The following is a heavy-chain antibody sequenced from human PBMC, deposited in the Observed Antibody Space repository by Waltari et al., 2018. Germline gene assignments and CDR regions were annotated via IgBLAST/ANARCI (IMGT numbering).Heavy chain of an antibody. CDR3: AKVCCSGSAGHYFDC. V-gene: IGHV3-30*02. CDR2: IRSDGNEK. D-gene: IGHD3-10*02. CDR1: GFSFGTYG. J-gene: IGHJ4*02. Sequence: QVQLVQSGGGVAQPGTSLRLSCAGSGFSFGTYGMPWVRQARGKGLEWVAVIRSDGNEKYYADAVKGRFTISKDKSKNTLYLQMSSLRAEDTAMYYCAKVCCSGSAGHYFDCWGQGTQVTVSS.